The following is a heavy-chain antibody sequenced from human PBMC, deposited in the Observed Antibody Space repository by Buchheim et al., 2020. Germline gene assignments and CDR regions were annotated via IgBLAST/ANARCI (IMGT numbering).Heavy chain of an antibody. V-gene: IGHV3-23*01. CDR3: AKAPSVAGAPRPFDY. J-gene: IGHJ4*02. CDR1: GFTFSSYA. CDR2: ISGSGGST. Sequence: EVQLLESGGGLVQPGGSLRLSCAASGFTFSSYAMSWVRQAPGKGLEWVSAISGSGGSTYYADSVKGRFTIYRANSKKTMYLQMNSLRAEDTAVYYCAKAPSVAGAPRPFDYWGQGTL. D-gene: IGHD6-19*01.